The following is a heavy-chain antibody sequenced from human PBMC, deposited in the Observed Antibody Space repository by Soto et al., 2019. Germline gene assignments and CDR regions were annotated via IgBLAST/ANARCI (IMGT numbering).Heavy chain of an antibody. CDR2: IFHSGSV. CDR3: ASSFGWYAIDY. D-gene: IGHD6-19*01. CDR1: GGYVSSSFF. Sequence: QVLLQESGPGLVQPSGTLSLSCAVSGGYVSSSFFWGWVRQPPGKGLEWIGDIFHSGSVNYNPSLKSRVTTAIDKSKNLFSLELNSVTTADTAVYYCASSFGWYAIDYWGQGTLVIVSS. J-gene: IGHJ4*02. V-gene: IGHV4-4*02.